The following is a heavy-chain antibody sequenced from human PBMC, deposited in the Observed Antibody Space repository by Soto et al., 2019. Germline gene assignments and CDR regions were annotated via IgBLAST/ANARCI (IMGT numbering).Heavy chain of an antibody. CDR2: IYYSGST. V-gene: IGHV4-59*01. D-gene: IGHD5-18*01. CDR3: ARVRGYSYGYGLFDY. J-gene: IGHJ4*02. Sequence: PSETLSLTCTVSGGSISSYYWSWIRQPPGKGLEWIGYIYYSGSTNYNPPLKSRVTISVDTSKNQFSLKLSSVTAADTAVYYCARVRGYSYGYGLFDYWGQGTLVTSPQ. CDR1: GGSISSYY.